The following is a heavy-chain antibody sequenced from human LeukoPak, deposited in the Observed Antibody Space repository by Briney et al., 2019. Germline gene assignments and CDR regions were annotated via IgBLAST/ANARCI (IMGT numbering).Heavy chain of an antibody. CDR1: GYNSNELS. CDR2: FDPEDGET. V-gene: IGHV1-24*01. CDR3: ATDLGYSSSWYGFDY. J-gene: IGHJ4*02. Sequence: ASVKVSCKVSGYNSNELSMRWVRQAPGKGLEWMGGFDPEDGETIYAQKFQGRVTMTEDTSTDTAYMELSSLRSEDTAVYYCATDLGYSSSWYGFDYWGQGTLVTVSS. D-gene: IGHD6-13*01.